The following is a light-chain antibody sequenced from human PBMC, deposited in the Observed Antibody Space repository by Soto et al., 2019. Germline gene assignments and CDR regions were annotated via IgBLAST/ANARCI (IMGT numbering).Light chain of an antibody. V-gene: IGLV2-23*01. Sequence: QSVLTQPASVSGSPGQSITISCTGTSSDIGSYNLVSWYQQHPGKAPKLIIYVGSKRPSGVSNRFSGSKSGNTASLTISGLQAEDVADYYCCSYAGISTYYVFGTGSKLTVL. CDR3: CSYAGISTYYV. J-gene: IGLJ1*01. CDR2: VGS. CDR1: SSDIGSYNL.